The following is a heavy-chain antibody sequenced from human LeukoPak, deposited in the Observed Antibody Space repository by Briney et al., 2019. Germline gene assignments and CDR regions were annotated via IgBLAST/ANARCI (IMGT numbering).Heavy chain of an antibody. CDR3: ARDVERIPFHYDYVWGSYRSPSFDY. D-gene: IGHD3-16*02. V-gene: IGHV1-18*01. J-gene: IGHJ4*02. CDR1: GYTFTSYG. Sequence: ASVKVSCKASGYTFTSYGISWVRQAPGQGLEWMGWISAYNGNTNYAQKLQGRVTMTTDTSTSTAYMELRSLRSDDTAVYYCARDVERIPFHYDYVWGSYRSPSFDYWGQGTLVTVSS. CDR2: ISAYNGNT.